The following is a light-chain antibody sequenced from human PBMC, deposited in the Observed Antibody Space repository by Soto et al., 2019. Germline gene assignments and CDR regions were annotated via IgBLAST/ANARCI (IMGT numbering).Light chain of an antibody. CDR1: QSINIY. CDR3: EQSYSTPHT. Sequence: DIQMTQSPSSLSASVGDRVTITCRARQSINIYLNWYQQKPGRAPKLVINAASRLQSGVPSRFSGSGSGTDFTLSISTLQAEDLATYCCEQSYSTPHTVGQGTNLELK. CDR2: AAS. V-gene: IGKV1-39*01. J-gene: IGKJ2*01.